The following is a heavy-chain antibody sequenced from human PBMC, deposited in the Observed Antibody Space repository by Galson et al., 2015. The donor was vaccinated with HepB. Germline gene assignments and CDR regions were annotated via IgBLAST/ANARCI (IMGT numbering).Heavy chain of an antibody. CDR2: IKSKTDGGTT. D-gene: IGHD3-22*01. CDR3: AREVDSSGYSADVPFFDY. V-gene: IGHV3-15*01. CDR1: GFTFSNAW. J-gene: IGHJ4*02. Sequence: SLRLSCAASGFTFSNAWMSWVRQAPGKGLEWVGRIKSKTDGGTTDYAAPVKGRFTISRDDSKNTLYLQMNSLKTEDTAVYYCAREVDSSGYSADVPFFDYWGRGTLVTVSS.